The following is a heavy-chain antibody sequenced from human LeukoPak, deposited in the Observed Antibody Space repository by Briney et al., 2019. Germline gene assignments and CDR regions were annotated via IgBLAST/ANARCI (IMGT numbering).Heavy chain of an antibody. D-gene: IGHD4-23*01. CDR3: ARGYGGHFDY. V-gene: IGHV4-34*09. CDR2: IYYSGST. Sequence: TLSLTCAVYGGSFSGYYWSWIRQPPGKGLEWIGYIYYSGSTYYNPSLKSRVTISVDTSKNQFSLKLSSVTAADTAVYYCARGYGGHFDYWGQGTLVTVSS. J-gene: IGHJ4*02. CDR1: GGSFSGYY.